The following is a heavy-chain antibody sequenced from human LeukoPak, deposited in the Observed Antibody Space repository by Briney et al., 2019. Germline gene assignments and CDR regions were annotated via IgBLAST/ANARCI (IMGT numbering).Heavy chain of an antibody. CDR1: EFILSSYA. Sequence: PGGSLRLSCEASEFILSSYAMSWVRQAPGKGLEWVSSISGNGAHPYYADSVKGRFTISRDNSKNTLYLQMNSLRAEDTAVYYCAKDIKGSGWYYYYYYGMDVWGQGTTVTVSS. CDR3: AKDIKGSGWYYYYYYGMDV. CDR2: ISGNGAHP. J-gene: IGHJ6*02. D-gene: IGHD6-19*01. V-gene: IGHV3-23*01.